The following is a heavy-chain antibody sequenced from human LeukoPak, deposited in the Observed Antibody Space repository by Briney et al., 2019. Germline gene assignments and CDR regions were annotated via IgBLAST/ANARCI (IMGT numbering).Heavy chain of an antibody. CDR3: ARDLKGYDSSGYYYDQNSFDY. V-gene: IGHV1-18*01. D-gene: IGHD3-22*01. CDR1: GYTFTSYG. Sequence: ASVKVSCKASGYTFTSYGISWVRQAPGQGLEWMGCISAYNGNTNYAQKLQGRVTMTTDTSTSTAYMELRSLRSDDTAVYYCARDLKGYDSSGYYYDQNSFDYWGQGTLVTVSS. CDR2: ISAYNGNT. J-gene: IGHJ4*02.